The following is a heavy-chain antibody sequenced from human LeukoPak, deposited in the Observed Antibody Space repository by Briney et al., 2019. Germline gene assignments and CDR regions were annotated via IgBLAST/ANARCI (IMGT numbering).Heavy chain of an antibody. Sequence: GGSLRLSCAAPGFTVSSNYMSWVRQAPGKGLEWVSVIYSGGSTYYADSVKGRFTISRDNSKNTLYLQMNSLRAEDTAVYYCATEVAARSFDYWGQGTLVTVSS. CDR1: GFTVSSNY. V-gene: IGHV3-53*01. CDR2: IYSGGST. CDR3: ATEVAARSFDY. J-gene: IGHJ4*02. D-gene: IGHD6-6*01.